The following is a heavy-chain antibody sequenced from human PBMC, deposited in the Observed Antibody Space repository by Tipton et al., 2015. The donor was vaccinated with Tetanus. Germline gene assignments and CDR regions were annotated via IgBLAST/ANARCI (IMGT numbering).Heavy chain of an antibody. Sequence: TLSLTCTVSGGSVSGGDYHWSWIRLSPGKGLEWIGYIHDNETTKYNPSLESRVTMSLDTSKNQVFLRLRSVTAADTAIYYCAREVPAAGHFDSWGQGTLVTVSS. D-gene: IGHD2-2*01. J-gene: IGHJ4*02. V-gene: IGHV4-61*08. CDR2: IHDNETT. CDR3: AREVPAAGHFDS. CDR1: GGSVSGGDYH.